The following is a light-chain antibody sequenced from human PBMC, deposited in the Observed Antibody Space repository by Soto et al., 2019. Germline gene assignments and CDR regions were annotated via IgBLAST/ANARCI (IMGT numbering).Light chain of an antibody. CDR2: GAS. J-gene: IGKJ4*01. Sequence: EIVMTQSPATLSVSPGGRATLSCRASQTISGTLAWYQQKPGQAPRLLIHGASTRAPGFPARFSGSGSGTEFTLTISSLQSEDFAVYYCQQYFNWPPLTFGGGTKVEIK. CDR1: QTISGT. CDR3: QQYFNWPPLT. V-gene: IGKV3-15*01.